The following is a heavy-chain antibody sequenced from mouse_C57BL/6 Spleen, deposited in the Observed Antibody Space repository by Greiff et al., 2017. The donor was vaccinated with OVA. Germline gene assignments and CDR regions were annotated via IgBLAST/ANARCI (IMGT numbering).Heavy chain of an antibody. V-gene: IGHV1-69*01. Sequence: QVQLQQPGAELVMPGASVKLSCKASGYTFTSYWMHWVKQRPGQGLAWIGVIDPSDSYTNYNQKFKGKSTLTVDKSSSTAYMQLSSLTSEDSAVYYCARELGQRFAYWGQGTLVTVSS. CDR3: ARELGQRFAY. J-gene: IGHJ3*01. CDR1: GYTFTSYW. CDR2: IDPSDSYT. D-gene: IGHD4-1*01.